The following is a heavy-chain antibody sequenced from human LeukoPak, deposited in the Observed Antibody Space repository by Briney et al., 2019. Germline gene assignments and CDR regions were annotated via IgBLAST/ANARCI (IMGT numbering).Heavy chain of an antibody. Sequence: GGSLRLSCAASGFTFSSYAMSWIRQAPGKGLEWVSAISGSGGSTCYADSVKGRFTISRDNSKNTLYLQMNSLRAEDTAVYYCAKEPYYDFWSGYFDYWGQGTLVTVSS. CDR2: ISGSGGST. CDR3: AKEPYYDFWSGYFDY. J-gene: IGHJ4*02. D-gene: IGHD3-3*01. CDR1: GFTFSSYA. V-gene: IGHV3-23*01.